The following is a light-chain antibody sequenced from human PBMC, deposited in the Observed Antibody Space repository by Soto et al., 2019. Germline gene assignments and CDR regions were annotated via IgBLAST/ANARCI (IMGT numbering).Light chain of an antibody. CDR3: QYYYTTPWT. V-gene: IGKV1-39*01. J-gene: IGKJ1*01. Sequence: DIQMTQSPSSLSASVGDKVTITCRASQTISTYLNWYQQKPGKAPKLLIYAASNLQSGVPSRFSGSGSGTDFTLTISTLQPEDFATYFCQYYYTTPWTFGQGTKVDIK. CDR2: AAS. CDR1: QTISTY.